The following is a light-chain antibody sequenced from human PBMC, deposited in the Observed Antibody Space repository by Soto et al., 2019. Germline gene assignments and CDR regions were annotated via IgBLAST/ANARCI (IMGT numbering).Light chain of an antibody. CDR3: QHYNSYSEA. Sequence: DIQMTQSPSTLSASVGDRVTLTCRASQSISSWLAWYQRKPGKAPKLLIYKASSLESGVPSRFSGSGSGTEFTLTISSLQPDDFATYYCQHYNSYSEAFGQGTKVDIK. V-gene: IGKV1-5*03. CDR2: KAS. J-gene: IGKJ1*01. CDR1: QSISSW.